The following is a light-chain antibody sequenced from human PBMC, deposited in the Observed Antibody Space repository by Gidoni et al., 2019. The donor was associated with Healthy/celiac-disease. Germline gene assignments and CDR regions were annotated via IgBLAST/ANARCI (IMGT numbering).Light chain of an antibody. J-gene: IGKJ2*01. Sequence: ETVLTQSPDTLSLSQGERATLSCRASQSVTTYLAWYQQKPGQAPRLLIYDASNRATGIPARFSGSGSGTDFTLTISSLEPEDFAVYYCQQRSNWPPAFGQGTKLEIK. CDR2: DAS. V-gene: IGKV3-11*01. CDR3: QQRSNWPPA. CDR1: QSVTTY.